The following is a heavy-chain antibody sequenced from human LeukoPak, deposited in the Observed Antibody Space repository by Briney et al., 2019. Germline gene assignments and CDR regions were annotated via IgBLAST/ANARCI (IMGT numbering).Heavy chain of an antibody. CDR3: ARQEDDIFFDY. J-gene: IGHJ4*01. CDR2: IYTSGST. D-gene: IGHD3-9*01. Sequence: SETLSLTCIDTGGSISSYYWSWIRQPPREELEWIGYIYTSGSTNYNPSLKSRVTISVETSKNQFSLKLSSVTATDTAVNYCARQEDDIFFDYWGHGILVTVSS. V-gene: IGHV4-4*09. CDR1: GGSISSYY.